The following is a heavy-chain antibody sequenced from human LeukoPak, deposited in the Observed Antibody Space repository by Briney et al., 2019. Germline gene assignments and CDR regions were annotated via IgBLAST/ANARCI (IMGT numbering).Heavy chain of an antibody. D-gene: IGHD2-2*01. Sequence: GGSLRLSCAASGFSVSTNYISWVRQAPGKGLEWVSVIYSGGTTYYADSVKGRFTISRDNSKNTPYLQMNSLRAEDTAVYYCARSPTTYCSSTSCYWHWGQGSLVTVSS. V-gene: IGHV3-53*01. CDR1: GFSVSTNY. CDR2: IYSGGTT. CDR3: ARSPTTYCSSTSCYWH. J-gene: IGHJ4*02.